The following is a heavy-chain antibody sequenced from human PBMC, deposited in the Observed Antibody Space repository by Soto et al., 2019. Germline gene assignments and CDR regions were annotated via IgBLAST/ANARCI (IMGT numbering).Heavy chain of an antibody. D-gene: IGHD3-10*01. Sequence: PGGSLRLSCAASGFSFSSYAMSWVRQAPGKGLEWVSTISGGGFYTYYTDSVKGHFTISRDNSKNTLYLQMNSLRAEDTAVYYCAKDQASGTYSSGVFPGYWGQGTQVTVSS. CDR2: ISGGGFYT. V-gene: IGHV3-23*01. CDR1: GFSFSSYA. J-gene: IGHJ4*02. CDR3: AKDQASGTYSSGVFPGY.